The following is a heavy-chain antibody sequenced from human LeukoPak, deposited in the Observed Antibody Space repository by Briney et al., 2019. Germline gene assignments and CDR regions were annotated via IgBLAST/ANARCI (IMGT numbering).Heavy chain of an antibody. CDR2: IYYSGST. D-gene: IGHD4-23*01. Sequence: SETLSLTCTVSGGSISSSSYYWSWFRQPPGKGLEWIGYIYYSGSTNYNPSLKSRVTISVDTSKIQFSLRLSSVTAADTAVYYCARAGYGSGGSDYWGQGTLVTVSS. J-gene: IGHJ4*02. V-gene: IGHV4-61*01. CDR1: GGSISSSSYY. CDR3: ARAGYGSGGSDY.